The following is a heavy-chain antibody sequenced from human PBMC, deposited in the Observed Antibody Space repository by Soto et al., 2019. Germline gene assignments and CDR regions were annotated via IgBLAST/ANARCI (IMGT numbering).Heavy chain of an antibody. CDR3: AAPRDEYGSGVSWFTYGMDI. CDR2: LDGAGGST. J-gene: IGHJ6*02. D-gene: IGHD3-10*01. Sequence: GGSLRLSCLASGFTFRDFAMTWVRHVPGRGLEWVASLDGAGGSTYYAESVRGRFSISRDNSQNTLFLQMKRLTVDDTAIYYCAAPRDEYGSGVSWFTYGMDIWGQGTTVTVSS. V-gene: IGHV3-23*01. CDR1: GFTFRDFA.